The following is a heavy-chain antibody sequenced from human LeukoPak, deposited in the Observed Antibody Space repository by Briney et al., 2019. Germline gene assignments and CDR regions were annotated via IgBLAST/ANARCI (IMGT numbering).Heavy chain of an antibody. CDR1: GFTFNIYA. D-gene: IGHD3-10*01. J-gene: IGHJ4*02. Sequence: GGSLRLSGAASGFTFNIYAMNWVRQAPGTGLEWVSVISNSGGGTYYADSVKGRFTISRDNSKNTLYLQMNSLRAEDTAVYYCAKRAFGSERHLDYWGQGTLVTVSS. V-gene: IGHV3-23*01. CDR3: AKRAFGSERHLDY. CDR2: ISNSGGGT.